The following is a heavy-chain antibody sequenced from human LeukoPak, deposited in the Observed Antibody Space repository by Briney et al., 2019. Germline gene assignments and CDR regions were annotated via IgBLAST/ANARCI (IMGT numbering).Heavy chain of an antibody. D-gene: IGHD6-19*01. CDR2: IRSGSSYI. V-gene: IGHV3-21*01. CDR3: ARDPSSGWYGY. Sequence: GGSLRLSCAASGFTFSSYSMNWVRQAPGKGLEWVSSIRSGSSYIYYADSVKGRFTISRDNAKNSLYLQMNSLRAEDTAVYYCARDPSSGWYGYWGQGTLVTVSS. CDR1: GFTFSSYS. J-gene: IGHJ4*02.